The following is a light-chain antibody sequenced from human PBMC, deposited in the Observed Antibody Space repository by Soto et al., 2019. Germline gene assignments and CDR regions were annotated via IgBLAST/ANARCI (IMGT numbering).Light chain of an antibody. Sequence: DIQLTQSPSFLSASVGDRVTITCRASQDISTFLAWYQQKPGKAPQLLIYSTSNLHSGVPSRFSGSGSGTDFTLTISRLEPEDFAVYYCQQYGSSPGLTFGGGTKVEIK. CDR2: STS. J-gene: IGKJ4*01. CDR1: QDISTF. V-gene: IGKV1-9*01. CDR3: QQYGSSPGLT.